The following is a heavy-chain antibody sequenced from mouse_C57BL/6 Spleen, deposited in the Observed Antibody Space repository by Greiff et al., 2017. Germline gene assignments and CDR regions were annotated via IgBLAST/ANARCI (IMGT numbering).Heavy chain of an antibody. V-gene: IGHV1-55*01. J-gene: IGHJ1*03. CDR3: ASNCGSSYGWYFEG. D-gene: IGHD1-1*01. CDR2: IYPGSGST. CDR1: GYTFTSYW. Sequence: QVQLQQPGAELVKPGASVKMSCTASGYTFTSYWITWVKQRPGQGLEWIGDIYPGSGSTYYNEKFKGKATLTVDTSSSTAYLQLSSLTSEDSAVYYCASNCGSSYGWYFEGWGTGTTVTVSS.